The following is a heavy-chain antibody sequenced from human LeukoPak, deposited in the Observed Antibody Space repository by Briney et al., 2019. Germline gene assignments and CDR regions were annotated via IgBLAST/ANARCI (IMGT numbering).Heavy chain of an antibody. CDR1: GITFSRYG. D-gene: IGHD3-10*02. V-gene: IGHV3-30*02. CDR3: AELGITMIGGV. Sequence: GGSLKLSCAASGITFSRYGMHWVRQAPGKGLEWVTFIRYDGSIKYYADSVKGRFTISRDNAKNSLYLQMNSLRAEDTAVYYCAELGITMIGGVWGKGTTVTISS. CDR2: IRYDGSIK. J-gene: IGHJ6*04.